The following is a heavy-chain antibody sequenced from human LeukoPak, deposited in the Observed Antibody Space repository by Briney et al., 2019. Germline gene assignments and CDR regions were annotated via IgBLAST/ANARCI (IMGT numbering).Heavy chain of an antibody. CDR1: GGTFSSYA. D-gene: IGHD2-2*03. V-gene: IGHV1-69*04. CDR3: ARDHGYCSSTSCYFIGWFDP. CDR2: IIPILGTA. J-gene: IGHJ5*02. Sequence: SVKVSCKASGGTFSSYAISWVRQAPGQGLEWMGRIIPILGTANYAQKFQGRVTITADKSTSTAYMELSSLRSEDTAVYYCARDHGYCSSTSCYFIGWFDPWGQGTLVTVSS.